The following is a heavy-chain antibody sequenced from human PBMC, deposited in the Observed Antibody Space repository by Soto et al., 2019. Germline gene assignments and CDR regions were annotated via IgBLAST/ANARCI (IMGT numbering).Heavy chain of an antibody. CDR2: ILNDGSSE. Sequence: WWSLRLSCSASVFIFRTYGMHWFRQAPGRGLEWVALILNDGSSEYYADSVKGRFTISRDNSKNMLYLQMNSLRVEDTAMYYCANGRYSSPPGMDVWGQGTTVTVSS. D-gene: IGHD2-15*01. CDR3: ANGRYSSPPGMDV. J-gene: IGHJ6*02. CDR1: VFIFRTYG. V-gene: IGHV3-30*18.